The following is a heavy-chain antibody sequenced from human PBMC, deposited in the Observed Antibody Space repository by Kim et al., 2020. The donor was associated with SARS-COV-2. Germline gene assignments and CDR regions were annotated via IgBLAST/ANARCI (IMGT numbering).Heavy chain of an antibody. V-gene: IGHV1-8*01. CDR2: MNPNSGNT. D-gene: IGHD2-15*01. CDR3: ARDITATHIYYYYYMDV. Sequence: ASVKVSCKASGYTFTSYDINWVRQATGQGLEWMGWMNPNSGNTGYAQKFQGRVTMTRNTSISTAYMELSSLRSEDTAVYYCARDITATHIYYYYYMDVWGKGTTVTVSS. J-gene: IGHJ6*03. CDR1: GYTFTSYD.